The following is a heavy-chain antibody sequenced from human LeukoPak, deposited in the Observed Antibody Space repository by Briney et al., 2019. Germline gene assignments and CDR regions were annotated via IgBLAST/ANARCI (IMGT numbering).Heavy chain of an antibody. V-gene: IGHV3-30*18. Sequence: GRSLILSCVASGFTFSSYGMHWVRQAPGKGLEWVAVISNDGSNKYYADSVKGRFTISRDNSKNTLYLQMNSLRAEDTAVYYCAKGRGAFDIWGQGTMVTVSS. CDR3: AKGRGAFDI. D-gene: IGHD3-10*01. J-gene: IGHJ3*02. CDR1: GFTFSSYG. CDR2: ISNDGSNK.